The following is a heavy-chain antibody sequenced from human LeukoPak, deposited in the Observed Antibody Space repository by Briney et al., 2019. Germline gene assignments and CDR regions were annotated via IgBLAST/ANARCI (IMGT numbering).Heavy chain of an antibody. CDR1: GYTFTSYD. CDR3: ARGGHIVVVTATLGNWFDP. V-gene: IGHV1-8*01. D-gene: IGHD2-21*02. Sequence: GASVKVSCKASGYTFTSYDINWVRQATGQGLEWMGWMNPNSGNTGYAQKFQGRVTMTRNTSISTAYMELSSLRSEDTAVYYCARGGHIVVVTATLGNWFDPWGQGTLVTVSS. J-gene: IGHJ5*02. CDR2: MNPNSGNT.